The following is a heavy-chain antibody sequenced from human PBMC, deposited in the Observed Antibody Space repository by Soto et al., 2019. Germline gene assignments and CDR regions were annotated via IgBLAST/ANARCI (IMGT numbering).Heavy chain of an antibody. J-gene: IGHJ5*02. Sequence: GASVKVSCKASGYTFTSYYMHWVRQAPGQGVEWMGRINPSGGSTSYAQKFQGRVTMTRDTSTSTVYMELSSLRSEDTAVYYCARDQDGSGSYYFNWFDPWGQGTLVTVSS. CDR3: ARDQDGSGSYYFNWFDP. V-gene: IGHV1-46*01. D-gene: IGHD3-10*01. CDR1: GYTFTSYY. CDR2: INPSGGST.